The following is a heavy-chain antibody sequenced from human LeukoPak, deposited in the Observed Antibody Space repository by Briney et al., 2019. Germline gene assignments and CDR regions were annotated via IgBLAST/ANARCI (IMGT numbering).Heavy chain of an antibody. V-gene: IGHV1-2*02. CDR3: ANDPGRYFDY. J-gene: IGHJ4*02. D-gene: IGHD3-3*01. Sequence: ASVKGSFKASGYIFTADYMHWVRDAPGQGLGGMGWINPNNSGTNYAQKFQGRVTMTSDPSISTPYMEFRRLRSDDRAVYSCANDPGRYFDYWGQGTMVTVSS. CDR2: INPNNSGT. CDR1: GYIFTADY.